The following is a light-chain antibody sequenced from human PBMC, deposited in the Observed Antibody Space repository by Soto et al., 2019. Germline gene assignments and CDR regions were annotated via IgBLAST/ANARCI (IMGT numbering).Light chain of an antibody. V-gene: IGLV2-14*01. CDR1: GRDAGAYNY. J-gene: IGLJ1*01. CDR3: SSYTTSYFYV. CDR2: GVT. Sequence: QSVLTQPASVSGSPGQSITISCTGTGRDAGAYNYVSWYQQHPGKAPKLILHGVTNRPSGVSNRFSGSKSAYTASLTISGLQAEDEADYYCSSYTTSYFYVFGPGTKVTVL.